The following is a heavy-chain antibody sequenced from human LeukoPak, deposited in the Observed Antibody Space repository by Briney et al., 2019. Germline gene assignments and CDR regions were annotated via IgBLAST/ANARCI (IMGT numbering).Heavy chain of an antibody. Sequence: PSETLSLTCAVYGGSFSGYYWSWIRQPPGKGLEWIGEINHSGSTNYNPSLKSRVTISVDTSKNQFSLKLSSVTAADTAVYYRARGALTYYYDSSGYYYFDYWGQGTLVTVSS. CDR2: INHSGST. D-gene: IGHD3-22*01. CDR3: ARGALTYYYDSSGYYYFDY. J-gene: IGHJ4*02. CDR1: GGSFSGYY. V-gene: IGHV4-34*01.